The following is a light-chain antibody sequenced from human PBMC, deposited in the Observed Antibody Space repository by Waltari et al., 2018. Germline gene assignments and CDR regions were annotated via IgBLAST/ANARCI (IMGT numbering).Light chain of an antibody. CDR3: SSYAGSNNWV. CDR2: EVN. V-gene: IGLV2-8*01. CDR1: SSDFGGYNY. J-gene: IGLJ3*02. Sequence: QSALTQPPSASGSPGQSVTISCTGTSSDFGGYNYVSWYQRHPGKAPKLMIYEVNKRPSGVPYCFSGSKSGNTASLTVSGLQAEDEAEYSCSSYAGSNNWVFGGGTKLTVL.